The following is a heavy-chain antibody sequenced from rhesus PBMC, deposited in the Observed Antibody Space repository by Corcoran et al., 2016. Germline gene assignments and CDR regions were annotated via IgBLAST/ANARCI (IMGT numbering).Heavy chain of an antibody. Sequence: EVQLVQSGAEVKRPGESLKISCKTSGYSFTSYWISRVRQMPGKGLEWMGAIDPSDSDTRYSPSFQGQVTISADKSISTAYLQWSSLKASDTATYYCAKGAAAALHFDYWGQGVLVTVSS. V-gene: IGHV5-20*02. J-gene: IGHJ4*01. D-gene: IGHD6-25*01. CDR1: GYSFTSYW. CDR2: IDPSDSDT. CDR3: AKGAAAALHFDY.